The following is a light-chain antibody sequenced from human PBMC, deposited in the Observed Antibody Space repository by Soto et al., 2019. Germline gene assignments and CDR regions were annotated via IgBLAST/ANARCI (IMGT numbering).Light chain of an antibody. CDR2: RNN. Sequence: QSVLTQPPSVSATHGQTVTISCSGTYSNIGSNTVAWYQRLPGTAPKLLIYRNNERPSGVPDRFSGFKSGSSASLAIRGLQSEEEADYYCAAWGYRVNSPRMLFGGGTKLTVL. J-gene: IGLJ2*01. V-gene: IGLV1-44*01. CDR3: AAWGYRVNSPRML. CDR1: YSNIGSNT.